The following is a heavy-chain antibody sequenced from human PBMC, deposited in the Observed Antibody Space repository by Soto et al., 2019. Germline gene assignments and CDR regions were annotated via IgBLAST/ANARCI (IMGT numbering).Heavy chain of an antibody. CDR2: IHYSGSA. Sequence: SETLSLTCTVSGDSISSGCQYWSWIRQHPGEGLEWIGFIHYSGSASYNPFLKSRPTISVHTSENQFSLKLSSVTAGKTRLYFLGRGPGYDLRSGSQTFDSWGQGTLVTVSS. CDR3: GRGPGYDLRSGSQTFDS. V-gene: IGHV4-31*03. J-gene: IGHJ4*02. CDR1: GDSISSGCQY. D-gene: IGHD3-3*01.